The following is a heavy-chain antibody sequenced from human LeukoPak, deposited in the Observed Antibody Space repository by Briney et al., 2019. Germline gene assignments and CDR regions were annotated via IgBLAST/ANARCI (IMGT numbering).Heavy chain of an antibody. CDR2: IKKDGSEK. D-gene: IGHD3-9*01. CDR3: TTEPNYDILTGYYWLTDYFDY. Sequence: GGSLRLSCVASGFTFSSFWMSWVRQAPGKGLEWVASIKKDGSEKEYVDSVKGRFTISRDNAKNSLYLQMNSLRAEDTAVYYCTTEPNYDILTGYYWLTDYFDYWGQGTLVTVSS. J-gene: IGHJ4*02. V-gene: IGHV3-7*03. CDR1: GFTFSSFW.